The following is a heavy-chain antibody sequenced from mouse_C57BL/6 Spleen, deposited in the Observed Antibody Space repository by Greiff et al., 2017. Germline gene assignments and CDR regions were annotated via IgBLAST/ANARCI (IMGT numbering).Heavy chain of an antibody. Sequence: VQLQQPGAELVKPGASVKLSCKASGYTFTSYWMHWVKQRPGQGLEWIGMIHPNSGSTNYNEKFKSKATLTVDKSSNTAYMQLSSLTSEDSAVYCCERGECSNYEDWFAYWGQGTLVTVSA. D-gene: IGHD2-5*01. CDR1: GYTFTSYW. J-gene: IGHJ3*01. V-gene: IGHV1-64*01. CDR3: ERGECSNYEDWFAY. CDR2: IHPNSGST.